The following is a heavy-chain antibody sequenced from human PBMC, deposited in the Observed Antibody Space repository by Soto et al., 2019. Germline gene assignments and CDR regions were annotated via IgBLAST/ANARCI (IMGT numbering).Heavy chain of an antibody. Sequence: GGSLRLSCAASGLTFSSYAMSWVRQAPGKGLEWVSAISGSGGSTYYADSVKGRFTISRDNSKNTLYLQMNSLRAEDTAVYYCAKGGDSSGWWGDYFDYWGQGTLVTVSS. CDR1: GLTFSSYA. CDR3: AKGGDSSGWWGDYFDY. J-gene: IGHJ4*02. D-gene: IGHD6-19*01. CDR2: ISGSGGST. V-gene: IGHV3-23*01.